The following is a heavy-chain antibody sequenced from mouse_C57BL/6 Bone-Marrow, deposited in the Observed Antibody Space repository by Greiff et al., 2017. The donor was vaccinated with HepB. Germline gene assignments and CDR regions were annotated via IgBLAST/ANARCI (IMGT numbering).Heavy chain of an antibody. CDR2: ISDGGSYT. J-gene: IGHJ2*01. D-gene: IGHD1-1*01. V-gene: IGHV5-4*03. CDR1: GFTFSSYA. CDR3: ARSFITTGVGRYFDY. Sequence: EVKLMESGGGLVKPGGSLKLSCAASGFTFSSYAMSWVRQTPEKRLEWVATISDGGSYTYYPDNVKGRFTISRDNAKNNLYLQMSHLKSEDTAMYYCARSFITTGVGRYFDYWGQGTTLTVSS.